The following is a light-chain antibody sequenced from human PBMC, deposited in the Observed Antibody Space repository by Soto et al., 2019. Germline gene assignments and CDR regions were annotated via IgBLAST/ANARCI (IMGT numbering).Light chain of an antibody. CDR3: QQRSNWPLIT. Sequence: EIVLTQSPATLSLSPGERATLSCRASQSVSSSLAWYQQKPGQAPRLLIYDASNRATGIPARFSGSGSGTDFTLPISSLESEDFAVSYCQQRSNWPLITFGQGTRLEIK. J-gene: IGKJ5*01. V-gene: IGKV3-11*01. CDR1: QSVSSS. CDR2: DAS.